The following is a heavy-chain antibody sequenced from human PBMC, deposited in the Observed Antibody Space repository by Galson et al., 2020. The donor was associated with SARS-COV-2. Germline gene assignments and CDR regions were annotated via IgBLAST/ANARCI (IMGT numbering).Heavy chain of an antibody. V-gene: IGHV4-59*01. D-gene: IGHD2-2*01. J-gene: IGHJ4*02. CDR1: GGSINNNF. CDR2: IYNSGNT. CDR3: ARGDSSTSGNFDY. Sequence: SETLSPTCSVSGGSINNNFWNWIRQPPGKGPEWIGYIYNSGNTNYTPSLKSRVTISLDRSKSQVSLKLTSLTAADTAIYYCARGDSSTSGNFDYWGQGTRVTVCS.